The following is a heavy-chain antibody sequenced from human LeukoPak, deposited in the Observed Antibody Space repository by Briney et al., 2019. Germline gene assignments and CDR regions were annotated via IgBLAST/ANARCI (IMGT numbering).Heavy chain of an antibody. Sequence: GGSLRLSCAVSGFTFSDYYMSWIRQAPGKGLEWVSYVSSGGSTISHADSVKGRFTISRDNAENSLYPQMNSLRAEDTAVYYCARRAAGGRCFDYWGQGTLVTVSS. J-gene: IGHJ4*02. CDR1: GFTFSDYY. CDR3: ARRAAGGRCFDY. V-gene: IGHV3-11*01. CDR2: VSSGGSTI. D-gene: IGHD6-13*01.